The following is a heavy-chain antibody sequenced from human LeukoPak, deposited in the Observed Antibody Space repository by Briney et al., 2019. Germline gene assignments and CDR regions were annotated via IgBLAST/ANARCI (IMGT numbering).Heavy chain of an antibody. D-gene: IGHD1-7*01. J-gene: IGHJ4*02. Sequence: KSSETLSLTCTVSGGSISSYYWSWIRQPAGKGLEWIGRIYTSGSTNYDPSLKSRVTMSVDTSKNQFSLKLSSVTAADTAVYYCASNWNYEEGFDYWGQGTLVTVSS. CDR1: GGSISSYY. V-gene: IGHV4-4*07. CDR3: ASNWNYEEGFDY. CDR2: IYTSGST.